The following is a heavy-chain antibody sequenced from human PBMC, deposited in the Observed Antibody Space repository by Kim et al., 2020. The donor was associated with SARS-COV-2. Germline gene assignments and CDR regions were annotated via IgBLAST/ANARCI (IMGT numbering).Heavy chain of an antibody. CDR1: GYTFTSYA. J-gene: IGHJ4*02. V-gene: IGHV1-3*01. CDR2: INAGNGNT. Sequence: ASVKVSCKASGYTFTSYAMHWVRQAPGQRLEWMGWINAGNGNTKYSQKFQGRVTITRDTSASTAYMELSSLRSEDTAVYYCARVHKTAAGGSSGYSYCYYYWGQGTLVTVSS. D-gene: IGHD5-18*01. CDR3: ARVHKTAAGGSSGYSYCYYY.